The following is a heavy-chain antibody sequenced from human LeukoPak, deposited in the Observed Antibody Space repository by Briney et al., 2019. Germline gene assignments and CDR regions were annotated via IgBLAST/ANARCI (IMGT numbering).Heavy chain of an antibody. CDR1: GFTFSNYA. CDR3: AKDDGDYAQGYYFTY. CDR2: ISGSSPNT. J-gene: IGHJ4*02. V-gene: IGHV3-23*01. D-gene: IGHD4-17*01. Sequence: AGGSLRLSCAGSGFTFSNYAMTWVRQAPGKGLEWVSAISGSSPNTYYAASVKGRFTISRDNSKNTLYLQMNSLRAEDTAMYYCAKDDGDYAQGYYFTYWGQGTLVTVSS.